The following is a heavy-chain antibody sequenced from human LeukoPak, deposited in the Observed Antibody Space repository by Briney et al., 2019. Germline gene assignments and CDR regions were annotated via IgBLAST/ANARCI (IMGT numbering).Heavy chain of an antibody. CDR3: AGRKQWLHDAFDI. V-gene: IGHV4-59*12. D-gene: IGHD6-19*01. Sequence: KPSETLSLTCTVSGGSISSYYWSWLQQPPGKGLEWIGYIYYSGRTNYNPSLKSRVTISVDTSKNQSSLKLSSVTAPDTAVYYCAGRKQWLHDAFDIWGQGTMVTVSS. CDR1: GGSISSYY. J-gene: IGHJ3*02. CDR2: IYYSGRT.